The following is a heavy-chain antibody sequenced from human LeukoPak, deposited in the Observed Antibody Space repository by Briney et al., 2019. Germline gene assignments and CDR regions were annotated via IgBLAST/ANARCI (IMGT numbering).Heavy chain of an antibody. CDR2: INPSGGST. D-gene: IGHD6-19*01. Sequence: ASVKVSCKASGYTFTSYYMHWVRQDPGQGLEWMGIINPSGGSTSYAQKFQGRVTMTRDTSTSTVYMELSSLRSEDTAVYYCARDLRAGRWLAYFDYWGQGTLVTVSS. CDR1: GYTFTSYY. CDR3: ARDLRAGRWLAYFDY. V-gene: IGHV1-46*01. J-gene: IGHJ4*02.